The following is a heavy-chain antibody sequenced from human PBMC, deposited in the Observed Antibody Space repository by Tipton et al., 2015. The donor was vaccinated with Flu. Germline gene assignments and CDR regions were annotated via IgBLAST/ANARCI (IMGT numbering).Heavy chain of an antibody. Sequence: LSLTCVVSGYSINSGYCWGWVRQAPGKGLEWLSAISGSTGATYYADSVKGRFPISRDDSKNTLYFHMNSLRVEDTAEYYCATQVGAVPGTKAFDYWGQGTLVTVSS. CDR2: ISGSTGAT. V-gene: IGHV3-23*01. CDR1: GYSINSGYC. J-gene: IGHJ4*02. CDR3: ATQVGAVPGTKAFDY. D-gene: IGHD2-8*01.